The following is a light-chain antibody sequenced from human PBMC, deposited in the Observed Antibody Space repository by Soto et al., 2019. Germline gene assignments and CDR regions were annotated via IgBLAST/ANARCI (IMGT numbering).Light chain of an antibody. V-gene: IGKV3-15*01. CDR1: QSISSK. CDR3: QQHNNWPLA. Sequence: EIVMTQSPDTLSVSPGERATLSCRASQSISSKLAWYQQKPCQAPRLLIYGESNRATGIPASFSGSGSGTEFTLTISSLQSDYSAVYYCQQHNNWPLAFGQGTRLEMK. J-gene: IGKJ5*01. CDR2: GES.